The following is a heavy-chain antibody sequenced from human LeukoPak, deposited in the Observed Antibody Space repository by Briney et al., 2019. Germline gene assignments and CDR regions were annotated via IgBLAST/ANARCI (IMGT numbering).Heavy chain of an antibody. J-gene: IGHJ5*01. V-gene: IGHV3-23*01. Sequence: GGSLRLSCAASGFTFSSYAMSWVRQAPGKGLEWVSVIDGSGDTIYYADSVNGRFTISRDNSKNTLYLQMNRLRAEDTAVYYCAKDTGTNWRNWFDFWGQGTLVTVSS. D-gene: IGHD1-1*01. CDR3: AKDTGTNWRNWFDF. CDR2: IDGSGDTI. CDR1: GFTFSSYA.